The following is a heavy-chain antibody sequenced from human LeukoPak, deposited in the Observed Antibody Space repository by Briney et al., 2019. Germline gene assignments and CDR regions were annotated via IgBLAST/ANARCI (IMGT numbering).Heavy chain of an antibody. CDR2: ISSSGSTI. CDR1: GFTFSSYE. Sequence: PGGSLRLSCAAAGFTFSSYEMNWVRQAPGKGLEWGSYISSSGSTIYYADSVKGRFTISRDNAKNSLYLQMNSLRAEDTAVYYCARETLEYYYDSSGYYSFYYYMDVWGKGTTVTISS. J-gene: IGHJ6*03. D-gene: IGHD3-22*01. CDR3: ARETLEYYYDSSGYYSFYYYMDV. V-gene: IGHV3-48*03.